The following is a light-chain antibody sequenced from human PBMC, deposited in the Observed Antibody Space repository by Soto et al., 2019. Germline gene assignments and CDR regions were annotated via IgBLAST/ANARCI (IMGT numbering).Light chain of an antibody. J-gene: IGKJ4*01. CDR1: QTVRNNY. V-gene: IGKV3-20*01. Sequence: EIVMTQSPATLSVSQGERATLSCRASQTVRNNYLAWYQQKPGQAPRLLIYDASSRATGVPARFSGSGSGTDFTLTISSLEPEDFAVYYCQQFSSYPLTFGGGTKVDIK. CDR2: DAS. CDR3: QQFSSYPLT.